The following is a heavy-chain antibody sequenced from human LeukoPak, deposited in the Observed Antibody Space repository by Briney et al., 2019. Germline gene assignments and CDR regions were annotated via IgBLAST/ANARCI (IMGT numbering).Heavy chain of an antibody. J-gene: IGHJ6*02. Sequence: SETLSLTCTVSGGSISSYYWSWIRQPAGKGLEWIGRIYTSGSTNYNPSLKGRVTMSVDTSKNQFSLKLSSVTAADTAVYYCARDPSSTGWPYYYYYGMDVWGQGTTVTVSS. D-gene: IGHD6-19*01. CDR2: IYTSGST. CDR1: GGSISSYY. CDR3: ARDPSSTGWPYYYYYGMDV. V-gene: IGHV4-4*07.